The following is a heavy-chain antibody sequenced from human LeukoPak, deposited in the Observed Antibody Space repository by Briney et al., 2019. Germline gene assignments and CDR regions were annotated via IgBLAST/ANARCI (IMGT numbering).Heavy chain of an antibody. J-gene: IGHJ6*02. CDR1: GYTFTSYG. CDR2: ISAYNGNT. CDR3: ARVPVIQYYYGMDV. V-gene: IGHV1-18*01. Sequence: GASVTVSCKASGYTFTSYGISWVRQAPGQGLEWMGWISAYNGNTNYAQKLQGRVTMTTDTSTSTAYMELRSLRSDDTAVYYCARVPVIQYYYGMDVWGQGTTVTVSS. D-gene: IGHD3-16*02.